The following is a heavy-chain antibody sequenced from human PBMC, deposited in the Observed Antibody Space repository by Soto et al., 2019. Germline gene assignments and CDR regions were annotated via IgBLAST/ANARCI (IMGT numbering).Heavy chain of an antibody. V-gene: IGHV6-1*01. CDR3: SRASTPGFWPASGLGV. J-gene: IGHJ6*02. CDR2: TYSRSKWYN. D-gene: IGHD3-3*01. Sequence: SLTCALSGDSASSNSAAWNWIRQSPSRGLEWLGRTYSRSKWYNDYALSGKSRITINPDTSKNQFSLQLNSVTPQDTAVYYCSRASTPGFWPASGLGVSGQGTTVTGS. CDR1: GDSASSNSAA.